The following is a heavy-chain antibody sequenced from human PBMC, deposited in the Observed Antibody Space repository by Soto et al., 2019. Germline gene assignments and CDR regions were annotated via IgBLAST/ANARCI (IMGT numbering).Heavy chain of an antibody. J-gene: IGHJ5*02. CDR1: GYTFTGYY. D-gene: IGHD6-13*01. CDR3: AREGYSSTYNWFDP. Sequence: GASVKVSCKASGYTFTGYYMHWVRQAPGQGLEWMGWINPNSGGTNYAQKFQGRVTMTRDTSISTAYMELGRLRSDDTAVYYCAREGYSSTYNWFDPWGQGTLVTVSS. CDR2: INPNSGGT. V-gene: IGHV1-2*02.